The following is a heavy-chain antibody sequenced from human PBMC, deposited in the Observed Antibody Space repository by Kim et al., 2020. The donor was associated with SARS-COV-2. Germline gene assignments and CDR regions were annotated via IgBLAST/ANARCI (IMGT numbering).Heavy chain of an antibody. J-gene: IGHJ4*02. D-gene: IGHD4-4*01. CDR2: INHSGST. Sequence: SETLSLTCAVYGGSFSGYYWSWIRQPPGKGLEWIGEINHSGSTNYNPSLKSRVTISVDTSKNQFSLKLSSVTAADTAVYYCARVLRGRHDYSNYGWKKRERNDQFDYWGQGTLVTVSS. CDR3: ARVLRGRHDYSNYGWKKRERNDQFDY. V-gene: IGHV4-34*01. CDR1: GGSFSGYY.